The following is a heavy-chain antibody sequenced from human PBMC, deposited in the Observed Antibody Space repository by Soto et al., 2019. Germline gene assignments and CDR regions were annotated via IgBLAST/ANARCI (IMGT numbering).Heavy chain of an antibody. CDR3: AKVTGIAARLPYNWFDP. V-gene: IGHV3-23*01. Sequence: GGSLRLSCAASGFTFSSYAMSWVRQAPGKGLEWVSAISGSGGSTYYADSVKGRFTISRDNSKNTLYLQMNSLRAEDTAVYYCAKVTGIAARLPYNWFDPWGQGTLVTVS. D-gene: IGHD6-6*01. CDR1: GFTFSSYA. CDR2: ISGSGGST. J-gene: IGHJ5*02.